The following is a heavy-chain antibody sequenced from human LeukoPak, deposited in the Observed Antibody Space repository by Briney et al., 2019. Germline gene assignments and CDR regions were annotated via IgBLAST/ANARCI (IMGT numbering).Heavy chain of an antibody. CDR3: ARDDRYSYGYSQSGHFDY. V-gene: IGHV3-21*01. CDR2: ISSTSNYI. D-gene: IGHD5-18*01. J-gene: IGHJ4*02. Sequence: PGGSLRLSCAASGFTFSSYSMNWVRQAPGKGLEWVSSISSTSNYIYYADSVKGRFTISRDSAKTSLYLQMNSLRAEDTAVYYCARDDRYSYGYSQSGHFDYWGQGILVTVSS. CDR1: GFTFSSYS.